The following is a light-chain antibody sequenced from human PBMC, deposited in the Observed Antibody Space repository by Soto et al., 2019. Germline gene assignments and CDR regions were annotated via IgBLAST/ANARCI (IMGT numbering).Light chain of an antibody. V-gene: IGLV1-47*02. CDR2: SND. Sequence: QSALTQPPSASGTPGQRVTISCSGSSSNIGTNFVYWYQQLPGTAPKLLIYSNDQRPSGVPDRFSGSNSGTSASLTISGLRSEDEADYYCAAWDDSLSGRIFGGGTKLTVL. CDR1: SSNIGTNF. J-gene: IGLJ2*01. CDR3: AAWDDSLSGRI.